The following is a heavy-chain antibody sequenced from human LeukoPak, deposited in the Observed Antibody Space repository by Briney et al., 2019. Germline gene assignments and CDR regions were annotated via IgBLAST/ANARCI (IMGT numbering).Heavy chain of an antibody. CDR1: GGSVSSGSYY. D-gene: IGHD6-19*01. J-gene: IGHJ4*02. CDR2: IYYSGST. V-gene: IGHV4-61*01. Sequence: SETLSLTCTVSGGSVSSGSYYWSWIRQPPGKGLEWIGYIYYSGSTNYNPSLKGRVTISVDTSKNQFSLKLSSVTAADTAVYYCATRTYSSGNFDYWGQGTLVTVSS. CDR3: ATRTYSSGNFDY.